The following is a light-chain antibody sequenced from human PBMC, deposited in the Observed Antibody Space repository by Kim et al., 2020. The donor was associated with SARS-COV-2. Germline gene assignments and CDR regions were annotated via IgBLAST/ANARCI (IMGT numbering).Light chain of an antibody. Sequence: VALGQTVRITCQGDSLRSYYAGWYQQKPGQAPVFVIYGRNNRPSGIPDRFSGSFSGNTASLTITGAQAEDEADYYCHSRDSSGNPSFGTGTKVTVL. CDR1: SLRSYY. J-gene: IGLJ1*01. CDR3: HSRDSSGNPS. CDR2: GRN. V-gene: IGLV3-19*01.